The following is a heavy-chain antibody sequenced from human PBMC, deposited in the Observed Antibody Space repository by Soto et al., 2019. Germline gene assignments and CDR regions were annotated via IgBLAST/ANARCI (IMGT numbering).Heavy chain of an antibody. D-gene: IGHD4-17*01. J-gene: IGHJ4*02. CDR3: ARLVAIYGDYEEDY. V-gene: IGHV1-18*01. Sequence: GASVKVSCKASGYTFTSYGISWVRQAPGQGLEWMGWISAYNGNTNYAQKLQGRVTMTTDTSTSTAYMELRSLRSDDTAVYYCARLVAIYGDYEEDYWGQGTLVTVSS. CDR2: ISAYNGNT. CDR1: GYTFTSYG.